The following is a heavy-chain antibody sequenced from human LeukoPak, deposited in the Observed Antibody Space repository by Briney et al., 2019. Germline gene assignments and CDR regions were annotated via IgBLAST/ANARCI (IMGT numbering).Heavy chain of an antibody. D-gene: IGHD6-19*01. J-gene: IGHJ4*02. V-gene: IGHV3-23*01. Sequence: SGGSLRLSCAASGFTFSSYVMNWIRQAPGKGLEWVSGISDSADSTYYPDSVKGRFTVSRDNSKNTLYLQMNSLRAEDTALYYCAKGRLPVAATLDYWGQGTLVTVSS. CDR3: AKGRLPVAATLDY. CDR2: ISDSADST. CDR1: GFTFSSYV.